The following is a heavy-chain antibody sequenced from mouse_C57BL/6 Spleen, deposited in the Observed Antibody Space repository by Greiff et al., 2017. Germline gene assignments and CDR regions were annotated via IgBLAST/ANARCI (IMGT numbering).Heavy chain of an antibody. V-gene: IGHV1-26*01. CDR2: INPNNGGT. D-gene: IGHD1-1*01. CDR3: ARNDYYGSPYYYAMDY. CDR1: GYTFTDYY. J-gene: IGHJ4*01. Sequence: VQLQQSGPELVKPGASVKISCKVSGYTFTDYYMNWVKQSHGKSLEWIGDINPNNGGTSYNQKFKGKATLTVDKSSSTVCMELLSLTSEDSAVYYCARNDYYGSPYYYAMDYWGQGTSVTVSS.